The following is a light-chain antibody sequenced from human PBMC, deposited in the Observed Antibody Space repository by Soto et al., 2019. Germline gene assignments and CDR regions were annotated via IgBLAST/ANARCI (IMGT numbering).Light chain of an antibody. V-gene: IGKV1-5*03. CDR1: QSISSW. CDR3: QQYKSYPFS. Sequence: DIQMTQSPSTLSASVGDRVTITCRASQSISSWLAWYQQKPGKAPKLQIYKASSLECGFPSRFSDSGYGSEFTLTISSLQPEDFASYAYQQYKSYPFSSGPGTKVDIK. J-gene: IGKJ3*01. CDR2: KAS.